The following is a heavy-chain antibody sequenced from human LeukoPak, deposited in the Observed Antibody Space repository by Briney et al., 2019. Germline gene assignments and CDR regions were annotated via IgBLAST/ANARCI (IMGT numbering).Heavy chain of an antibody. D-gene: IGHD3-3*01. Sequence: ASVKASCKPSGYAFTDYFMHWVRQAPGQGLEWMGWINPYSGVTNHAQKFQGRVTMTRDTSISTAYMELSRLRPDDTAFYYCAVGLRYLEWLLRPLDYWGQGTLVTVSS. CDR3: AVGLRYLEWLLRPLDY. CDR1: GYAFTDYF. V-gene: IGHV1-2*02. CDR2: INPYSGVT. J-gene: IGHJ4*02.